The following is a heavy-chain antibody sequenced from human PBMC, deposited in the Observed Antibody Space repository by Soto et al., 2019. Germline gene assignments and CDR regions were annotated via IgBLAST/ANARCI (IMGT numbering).Heavy chain of an antibody. V-gene: IGHV4-38-2*01. CDR2: IYHNGHT. D-gene: IGHD6-25*01. CDR1: DYSISSGYY. J-gene: IGHJ5*02. Sequence: PXETLSLTCAVSDYSISSGYYWGWIRQSPGKELEWIVSIYHNGHTYYKPSLKGRVTMSIDTSKNQFSLNLTSVTAADTAIYYCVRGYNSAWWFATWGQGTLVTVSS. CDR3: VRGYNSAWWFAT.